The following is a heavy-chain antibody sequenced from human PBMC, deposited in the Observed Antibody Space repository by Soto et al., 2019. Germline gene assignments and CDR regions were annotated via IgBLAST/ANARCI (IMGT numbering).Heavy chain of an antibody. Sequence: SETLSLTCTVSGGSVSGGSYYWNWIRQPPGKGLEWIGYIYFSGRTNYNPSLKSRVTISIDTSKNQFSLKLTSATAADTAVYYCSRDVAFGEEDVWGQGTRVTVPS. J-gene: IGHJ6*02. CDR2: IYFSGRT. D-gene: IGHD3-10*01. CDR3: SRDVAFGEEDV. V-gene: IGHV4-61*01. CDR1: GGSVSGGSYY.